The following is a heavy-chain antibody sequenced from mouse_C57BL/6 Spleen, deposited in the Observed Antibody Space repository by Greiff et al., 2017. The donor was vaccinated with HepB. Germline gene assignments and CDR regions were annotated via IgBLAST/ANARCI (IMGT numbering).Heavy chain of an antibody. CDR1: GYTFTSYW. CDR3: ARSWDSGAMDY. Sequence: VQLQQSGAELVRPGSSVKLSCKASGYTFTSYWMDWVKQRPGQGLEWIGNIYPSDSETHYNQKFKDKATLTVDKSSSTAYMQLSSLTSEDSAVYYCARSWDSGAMDYWGQGTSVTVSS. V-gene: IGHV1-61*01. CDR2: IYPSDSET. J-gene: IGHJ4*01. D-gene: IGHD4-1*01.